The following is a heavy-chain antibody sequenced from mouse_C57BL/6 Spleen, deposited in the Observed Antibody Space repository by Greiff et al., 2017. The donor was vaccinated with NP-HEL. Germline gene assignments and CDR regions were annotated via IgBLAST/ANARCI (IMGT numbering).Heavy chain of an antibody. CDR3: ARGKGYYFDY. CDR1: GISITTGNYR. J-gene: IGHJ2*01. Sequence: EVKLMESGPGLVKPSPTVFLTCTVTGISITTGNYRWSWIRQFPGNKLEWIGYIYYSGTITYNPSLTSRTTITSDTPKNQFFLEMNSLTAEDTATYYCARGKGYYFDYWGQGTTLTVSS. D-gene: IGHD3-3*01. V-gene: IGHV3-5*01. CDR2: IYYSGTI.